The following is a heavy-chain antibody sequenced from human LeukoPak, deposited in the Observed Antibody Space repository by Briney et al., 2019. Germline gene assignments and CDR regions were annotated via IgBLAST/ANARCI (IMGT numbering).Heavy chain of an antibody. Sequence: KPGGSLRLSCTASGFTFGDFALSWFRQAPGKGLEWVSLIRNKAYGGTTEYAASVKGRFTISRDDSKSIAFLQMNSLKTEDTAVYYRTRGGGSNRYFFDYWGQGTLVTVSS. J-gene: IGHJ4*02. CDR2: IRNKAYGGTT. CDR3: TRGGGSNRYFFDY. D-gene: IGHD4-11*01. V-gene: IGHV3-49*05. CDR1: GFTFGDFA.